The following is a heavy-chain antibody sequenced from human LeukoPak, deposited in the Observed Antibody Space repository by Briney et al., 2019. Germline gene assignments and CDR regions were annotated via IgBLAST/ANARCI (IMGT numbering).Heavy chain of an antibody. D-gene: IGHD1-14*01. CDR1: GGSISSYY. V-gene: IGHV4-4*07. J-gene: IGHJ6*02. Sequence: SETLSLTCTVSGGSISSYYWSWIRQPAGKGLEWIGRIYTSGSTNYNPSLKSRVTMSVDTSKNQFSLKLSSVTAADTAVYYCARGPNRNYFNYAMDVWGQGTTVTVSS. CDR2: IYTSGST. CDR3: ARGPNRNYFNYAMDV.